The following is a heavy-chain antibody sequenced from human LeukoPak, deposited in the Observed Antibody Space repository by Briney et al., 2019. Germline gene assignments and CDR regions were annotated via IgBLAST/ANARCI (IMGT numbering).Heavy chain of an antibody. CDR2: ISAYNGNT. CDR3: ARGGYYDSRGPLGY. J-gene: IGHJ4*02. Sequence: ASVKVSCKASGYTFTSNGISWVRQAPGQGLEWMGWISAYNGNTNYEQKLQGRVTMTTDTSTSTAYMELRSLRSDDTAVYYCARGGYYDSRGPLGYWGQGTLVTVSS. V-gene: IGHV1-18*01. D-gene: IGHD3-22*01. CDR1: GYTFTSNG.